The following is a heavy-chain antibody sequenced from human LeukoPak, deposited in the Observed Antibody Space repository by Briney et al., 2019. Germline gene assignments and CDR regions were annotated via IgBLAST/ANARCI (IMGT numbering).Heavy chain of an antibody. J-gene: IGHJ5*02. V-gene: IGHV3-23*01. CDR1: GFTFSSYS. CDR2: ISGSGGST. Sequence: PGGSLRLSCAASGFTFSSYSMSWVRQAPGKGLEWVSAISGSGGSTYYADSVKGRFTISRDNSKNTLYLQMNSLRAEDTAVYYCAKARIAAAAYNWFDPWGQGTLVTVSS. CDR3: AKARIAAAAYNWFDP. D-gene: IGHD6-13*01.